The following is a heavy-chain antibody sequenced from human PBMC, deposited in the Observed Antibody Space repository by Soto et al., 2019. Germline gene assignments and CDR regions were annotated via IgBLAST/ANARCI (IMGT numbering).Heavy chain of an antibody. D-gene: IGHD2-2*01. J-gene: IGHJ6*03. V-gene: IGHV1-18*01. Sequence: ASVKVSCKASGYTFTSYGISWVRQAPGQGLEWMGWISAYNGNTNYAQKLQGRVTMTTDTSTSTAYMELRSLRSDDTAVYYCARDDIVVVPAAMEDYYYYYMDVWGKGTTVTVSS. CDR3: ARDDIVVVPAAMEDYYYYYMDV. CDR2: ISAYNGNT. CDR1: GYTFTSYG.